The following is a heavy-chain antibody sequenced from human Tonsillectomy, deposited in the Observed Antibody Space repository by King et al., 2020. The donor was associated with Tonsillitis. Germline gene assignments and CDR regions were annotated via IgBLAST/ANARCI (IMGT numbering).Heavy chain of an antibody. CDR1: GFTFSSYA. V-gene: IGHV3-23*04. CDR3: AKGAPGIAVAGSGAFDY. D-gene: IGHD6-19*01. J-gene: IGHJ4*02. Sequence: VQLVESGGDLVQPGGSLRLSCAASGFTFSSYAMSWVRQAPGKGLEWVSTISGSGSGTYYADSVKGRFTISRDNFKNTLYLQMNSLRAEDTAVYYCAKGAPGIAVAGSGAFDYWGQGTLCTVSS. CDR2: ISGSGSGT.